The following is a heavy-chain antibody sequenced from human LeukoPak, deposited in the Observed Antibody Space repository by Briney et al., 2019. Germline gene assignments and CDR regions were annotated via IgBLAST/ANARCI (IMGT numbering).Heavy chain of an antibody. Sequence: GGSLRLSCAASGFTFSSYNMDWVRQAPGKGLEWVSFIDSSSRYIYQADSVKGRFTISRDNAKSSVFLQMNSLRAEDTAVYYCALIPYYDILTGSAYYFDYWGQGTLVTVSS. CDR1: GFTFSSYN. CDR2: IDSSSRYI. D-gene: IGHD3-9*01. J-gene: IGHJ4*02. CDR3: ALIPYYDILTGSAYYFDY. V-gene: IGHV3-21*01.